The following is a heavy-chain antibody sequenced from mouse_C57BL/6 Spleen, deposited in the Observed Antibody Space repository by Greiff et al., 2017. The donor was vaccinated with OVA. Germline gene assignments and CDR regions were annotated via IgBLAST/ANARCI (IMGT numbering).Heavy chain of an antibody. CDR3: ARGGYGSSYDY. J-gene: IGHJ2*01. CDR2: IYPGDGAT. D-gene: IGHD1-1*01. CDR1: GYAFSSSW. V-gene: IGHV1-82*01. Sequence: VQLQESGPELVKPGASVKISCKASGYAFSSSWLNWVKQRPGKGLEWIGRIYPGDGATNSNGKFKGKATLTSDKSSSTAYMQLSSLTSEDSAVYFCARGGYGSSYDYWGQGTTLTVSS.